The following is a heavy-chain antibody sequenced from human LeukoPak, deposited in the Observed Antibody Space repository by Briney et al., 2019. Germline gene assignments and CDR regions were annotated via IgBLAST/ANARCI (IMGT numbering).Heavy chain of an antibody. V-gene: IGHV4-30-4*08. CDR3: ARDGPWGIAVAGTLDY. J-gene: IGHJ4*02. Sequence: SETLSLTCTVSGGSISSGDYYWSWIRQPPGKGREWIGYIYDSGSTYYNPSRKSRVTISVDTSKNQLSLKLSSVTAADTAVYYCARDGPWGIAVAGTLDYWGQGTLVTVSS. CDR2: IYDSGST. CDR1: GGSISSGDYY. D-gene: IGHD6-19*01.